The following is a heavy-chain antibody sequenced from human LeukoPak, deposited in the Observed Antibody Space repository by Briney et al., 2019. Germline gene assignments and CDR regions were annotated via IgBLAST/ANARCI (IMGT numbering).Heavy chain of an antibody. J-gene: IGHJ4*02. V-gene: IGHV3-20*04. CDR3: ARAKSYDSSGYFDY. CDR1: GFTFDDYG. CDR2: INWNGGST. D-gene: IGHD3-22*01. Sequence: PGGSLRLSCAASGFTFDDYGMSWVRQAPGKGLEWVSGINWNGGSTGYADSVKGRFTISRDYAKNSLYLQMNSLRAEDTALYYCARAKSYDSSGYFDYWGQGTLVTVSS.